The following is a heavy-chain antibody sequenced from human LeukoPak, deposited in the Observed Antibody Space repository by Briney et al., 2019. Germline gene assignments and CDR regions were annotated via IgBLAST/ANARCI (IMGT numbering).Heavy chain of an antibody. CDR2: IRYDGSDK. Sequence: PGGSLRLSCAASGFTFSSYAMHWVRQAPGKGLEWVAFIRYDGSDKYYADSVKGRFTISRDNSKNTLSLQVNSLRAEDTAVYYCARSSWDYYDSRTPYYFDYWGQGVLVTVSS. CDR1: GFTFSSYA. J-gene: IGHJ4*02. V-gene: IGHV3-30*02. CDR3: ARSSWDYYDSRTPYYFDY. D-gene: IGHD3-22*01.